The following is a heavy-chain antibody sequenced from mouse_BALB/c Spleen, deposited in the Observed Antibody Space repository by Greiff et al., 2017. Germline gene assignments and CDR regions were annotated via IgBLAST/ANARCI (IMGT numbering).Heavy chain of an antibody. D-gene: IGHD3-1*01. V-gene: IGHV3-8*02. CDR3: ARCTARATGAYAMDY. CDR2: ISYSGST. Sequence: EVQLQQSGPSLVKPSQTLSLTCSVTGDSITSGYWNWIRKFPGNKLEYMGYISYSGSTYYNPSLKSRISITRDTSKNQYYLQLNSVTTEDTATYYCARCTARATGAYAMDYWGQETSVTVST. J-gene: IGHJ4*01. CDR1: GDSITSGY.